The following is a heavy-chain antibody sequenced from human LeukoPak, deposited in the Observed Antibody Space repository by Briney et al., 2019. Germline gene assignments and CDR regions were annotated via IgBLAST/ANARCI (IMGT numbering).Heavy chain of an antibody. Sequence: GGSLRVSCAASGFTFSNYWMTWVRQAPGKGLEWVANIKQDGSEKYYVDSVKGRFTISRDNAKNSLCLQMNSLRPEDTAVYYCARRQGGYYDANGYFSYWGQGTLVIVSS. CDR2: IKQDGSEK. D-gene: IGHD3-22*01. V-gene: IGHV3-7*01. CDR1: GFTFSNYW. J-gene: IGHJ4*02. CDR3: ARRQGGYYDANGYFSY.